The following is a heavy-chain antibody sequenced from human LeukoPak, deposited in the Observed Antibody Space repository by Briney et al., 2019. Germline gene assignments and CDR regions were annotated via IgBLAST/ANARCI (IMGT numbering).Heavy chain of an antibody. D-gene: IGHD1-7*01. CDR1: GYTFTSYG. CDR3: ARSRITGTAGYWFDP. V-gene: IGHV1-8*02. Sequence: ASVKVSCKASGYTFTSYGISWVRQAPGQGLEWMGWMNPNSGNTGYAQKFQGRVTMTRDTSISTAYMELSRLRSDDTAVYYCARSRITGTAGYWFDPWGQGTLVTVSS. J-gene: IGHJ5*02. CDR2: MNPNSGNT.